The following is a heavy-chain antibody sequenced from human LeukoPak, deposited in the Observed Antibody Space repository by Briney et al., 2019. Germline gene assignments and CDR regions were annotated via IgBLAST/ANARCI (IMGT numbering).Heavy chain of an antibody. CDR3: ARGARSGIAAPHYYYYYYYMDV. CDR2: INHSGST. CDR1: GGSISGYY. D-gene: IGHD6-13*01. V-gene: IGHV4-34*01. J-gene: IGHJ6*03. Sequence: SETLSLTCTVSGGSISGYYWSWIRQPPGKGLEWIGEINHSGSTNYNPSLKSRVTISVDTSKNQFSLKLSSVTAADTAVYYCARGARSGIAAPHYYYYYYYMDVWGKGTTVTVSS.